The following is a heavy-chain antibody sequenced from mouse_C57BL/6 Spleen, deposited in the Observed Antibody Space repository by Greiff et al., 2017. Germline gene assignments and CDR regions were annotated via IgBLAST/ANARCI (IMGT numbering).Heavy chain of an antibody. J-gene: IGHJ4*01. CDR1: GYTFTDYE. CDR3: TIYYDYEYYAMDY. CDR2: IDPETGGT. Sequence: QVQLQQSGAELVRPGASVTLSCKASGYTFTDYEMHWVKQTPVHGLEWIGAIDPETGGTAYNQKFKGKAILTADKSSSTAYMALRSLTSEDSAVYYCTIYYDYEYYAMDYWGQGTSVTVSS. D-gene: IGHD2-4*01. V-gene: IGHV1-15*01.